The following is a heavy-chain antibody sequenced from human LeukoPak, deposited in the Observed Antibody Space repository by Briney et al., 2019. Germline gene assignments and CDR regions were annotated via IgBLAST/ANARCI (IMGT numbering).Heavy chain of an antibody. D-gene: IGHD1-1*01. CDR2: IYYSGST. CDR1: GGSISSSSYY. V-gene: IGHV4-39*01. CDR3: AGYRNEGY. Sequence: SETLSLTCTVSGGSISSSSYYWGWIRQPPGKGLEWIGSIYYSGSTYYNPSLKSRVTISVDTSKNQFSLKLSSVTAADTAVYYCAGYRNEGYWGQGTLVTVSS. J-gene: IGHJ4*02.